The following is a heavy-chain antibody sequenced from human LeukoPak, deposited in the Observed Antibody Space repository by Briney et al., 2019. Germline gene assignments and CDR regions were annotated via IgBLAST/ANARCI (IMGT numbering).Heavy chain of an antibody. J-gene: IGHJ4*02. Sequence: SETLSLTCAVYGGSFSGYYCSSIRQPPGKGLEWIGEINHSGSTNYNPSLKSRVTISVDTSKNQFSLKLSSVTAADTTVYYCARGPYRGFDYWGQGTLVTVSS. CDR1: GGSFSGYY. V-gene: IGHV4-34*01. D-gene: IGHD1-14*01. CDR3: ARGPYRGFDY. CDR2: INHSGST.